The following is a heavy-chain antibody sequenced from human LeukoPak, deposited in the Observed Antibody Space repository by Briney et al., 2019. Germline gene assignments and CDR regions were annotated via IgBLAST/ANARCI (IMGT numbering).Heavy chain of an antibody. CDR1: GFTLSSHT. V-gene: IGHV3-21*01. D-gene: IGHD6-25*01. Sequence: PGGSLRLSCAASGFTLSSHTMNWVRQAPGRGLEWVSAISTNDIQYADSVKGRFTISRDNAKNSLYLQMDSLRAEDTAVYYCASLPTAASYMDVWGKGTTVTVSS. J-gene: IGHJ6*03. CDR2: ISTNDI. CDR3: ASLPTAASYMDV.